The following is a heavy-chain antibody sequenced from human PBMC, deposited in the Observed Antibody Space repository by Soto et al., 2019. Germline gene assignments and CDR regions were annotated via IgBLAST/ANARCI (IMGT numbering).Heavy chain of an antibody. V-gene: IGHV1-18*01. D-gene: IGHD3-22*01. CDR1: GYTFTSYG. CDR2: ISAYNGNT. CDR3: ASDSIVVVMGDYYYYGMDV. Sequence: ASVKVSCKASGYTFTSYGISWVRQAPGQGLEWMGWISAYNGNTNYVQKLQGRVTMTTDTSTSTAYMELRSLRSDDTAVYYCASDSIVVVMGDYYYYGMDVWGQGTTVTVSS. J-gene: IGHJ6*02.